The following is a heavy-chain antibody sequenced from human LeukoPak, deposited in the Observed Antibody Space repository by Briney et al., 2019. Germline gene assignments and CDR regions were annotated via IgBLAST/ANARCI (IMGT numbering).Heavy chain of an antibody. Sequence: SVKVSCKASGGTFSSYAISWVRQAPGQGLEWMGGIIPIFGTANYAQKFQGRVTITADESTSTAYMELSSLRSEDTAVYYCARAVSLEWLLYEVNWFDPWGQGTLVTVSS. CDR3: ARAVSLEWLLYEVNWFDP. CDR2: IIPIFGTA. CDR1: GGTFSSYA. J-gene: IGHJ5*02. D-gene: IGHD3-3*01. V-gene: IGHV1-69*13.